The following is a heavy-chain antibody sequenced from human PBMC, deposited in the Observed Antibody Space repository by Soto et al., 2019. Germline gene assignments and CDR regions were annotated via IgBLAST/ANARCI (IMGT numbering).Heavy chain of an antibody. Sequence: EVQLVESGGVVVQPGGSLRLSCAASGFTFDDYTMHWVRQAPGKGLEWVSLISWDGGSTYYADSVKGRFTISRDNSKNSLYLQMNSLRTEDTALYYCVGNSRVDYWGQGTLVTVSS. CDR2: ISWDGGST. V-gene: IGHV3-43*01. J-gene: IGHJ4*02. CDR3: VGNSRVDY. CDR1: GFTFDDYT. D-gene: IGHD1-1*01.